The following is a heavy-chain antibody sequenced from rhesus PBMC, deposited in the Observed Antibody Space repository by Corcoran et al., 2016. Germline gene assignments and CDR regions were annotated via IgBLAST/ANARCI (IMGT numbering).Heavy chain of an antibody. V-gene: IGHV4-93*02. CDR1: GGSMTTCSW. J-gene: IGHJ4*01. Sequence: QVQLQESGPAVVKPSSTLSLTCTVSGGSMTTCSWWRLIRQSPGTVLEWFGGVYGSGGGYEYSPFLKSRVTISMDTSKNQLSLKMTSVTAADTAVYYCASTDCSNSDCSTGDFWGQGVLVTVSS. CDR2: VYGSGGGY. CDR3: ASTDCSNSDCSTGDF. D-gene: IGHD4-23*01.